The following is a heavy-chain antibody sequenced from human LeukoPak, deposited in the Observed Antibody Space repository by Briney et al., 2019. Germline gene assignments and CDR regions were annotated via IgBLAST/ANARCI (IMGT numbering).Heavy chain of an antibody. CDR2: IYYSGST. J-gene: IGHJ3*02. D-gene: IGHD3-22*01. V-gene: IGHV4-39*07. CDR3: AGVVVITTDAFDI. Sequence: SETLSLTCTVSGGSISSSSYYWGWIRQPPGKGLEWIGSIYYSGSTYYNPSLKSRVTISVDTSKNQFSLKLSSVTAADTAVYYCAGVVVITTDAFDIWGQGTMVTVSS. CDR1: GGSISSSSYY.